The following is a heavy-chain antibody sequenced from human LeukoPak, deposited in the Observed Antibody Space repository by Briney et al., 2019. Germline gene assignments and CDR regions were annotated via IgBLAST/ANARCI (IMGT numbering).Heavy chain of an antibody. CDR3: ARVVASTSIDS. Sequence: SETLSLTCTVSGYSINSGYFWGWVRQPPGKGPEWIGSIFHTGDVYYNPSLRSRVTVSVGTSRNQVSLKVTSVTAADTALYYCARVVASTSIDSRGQGILVTVSS. D-gene: IGHD2-15*01. J-gene: IGHJ4*02. CDR1: GYSINSGYF. CDR2: IFHTGDV. V-gene: IGHV4-38-2*02.